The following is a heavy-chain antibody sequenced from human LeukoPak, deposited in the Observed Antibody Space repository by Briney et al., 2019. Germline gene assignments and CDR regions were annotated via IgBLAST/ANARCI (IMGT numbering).Heavy chain of an antibody. CDR2: IYSNGSP. CDR1: GGSISNYY. D-gene: IGHD1-26*01. CDR3: ARGSGSYYHPFDY. Sequence: SETLSLTCTVSGGSISNYYWNWIRQPAGKGLEWMGRIYSNGSPNHNPSLKRQITMLVDTSKNQFSLQLTSVTAADTAVYYCARGSGSYYHPFDYWGQGALVTVSS. V-gene: IGHV4-4*07. J-gene: IGHJ4*02.